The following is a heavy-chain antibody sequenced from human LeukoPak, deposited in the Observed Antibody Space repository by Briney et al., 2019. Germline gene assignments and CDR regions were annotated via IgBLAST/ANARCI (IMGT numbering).Heavy chain of an antibody. J-gene: IGHJ4*02. CDR1: GGSFSGYY. Sequence: PSETLSLTCAVYGGSFSGYYWSWIRQPPGKGLEWIGEINHSGSTNYNPSLKSRVTISVDTSKNQFSLKLSSVTAADTAVYYCARGSSSDRVWIDYWGQGTLVTVSS. D-gene: IGHD3-16*01. V-gene: IGHV4-34*01. CDR3: ARGSSSDRVWIDY. CDR2: INHSGST.